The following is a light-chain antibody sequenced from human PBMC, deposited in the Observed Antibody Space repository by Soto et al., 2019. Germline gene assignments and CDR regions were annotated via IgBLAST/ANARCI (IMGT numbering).Light chain of an antibody. Sequence: EIVLTQSPGTLSLSPGERATLSCRASQSVSSSFLAWYQQKPGQAPRRLIYGASSRATGIPDRFSGSGSGTDFTLTISRLEPEDFAVYYCQQYDNSPLTFGGGTKVEIK. CDR1: QSVSSSF. J-gene: IGKJ4*01. CDR3: QQYDNSPLT. V-gene: IGKV3-20*01. CDR2: GAS.